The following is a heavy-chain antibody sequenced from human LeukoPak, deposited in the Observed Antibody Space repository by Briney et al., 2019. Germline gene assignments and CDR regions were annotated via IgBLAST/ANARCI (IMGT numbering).Heavy chain of an antibody. J-gene: IGHJ4*02. CDR1: GFTFSSYS. D-gene: IGHD6-13*01. CDR3: ATTYSSSWIDY. Sequence: GGSLRLSCAASGFTFSSYSMNWVRQAQGRGLEWVSYISSSSSTIYYADSVKGRFTISRDNAKNSLYLQMNSLRAEDTAVYYCATTYSSSWIDYWGQGTLVTVSS. V-gene: IGHV3-48*04. CDR2: ISSSSSTI.